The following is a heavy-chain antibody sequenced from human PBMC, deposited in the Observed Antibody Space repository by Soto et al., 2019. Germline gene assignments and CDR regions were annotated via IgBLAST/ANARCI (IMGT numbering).Heavy chain of an antibody. Sequence: GGSLRLSCAASGFTFSSYGMHWVRQAPGKGLEWVAVISDDGSNKYYADSMKGRFTISRDNSKNTLYLQVNNLRAEDAAVYYCARQPRILTGYSGRFDYWGQGTLVTVSS. CDR2: ISDDGSNK. CDR1: GFTFSSYG. V-gene: IGHV3-30*03. D-gene: IGHD3-9*01. CDR3: ARQPRILTGYSGRFDY. J-gene: IGHJ4*02.